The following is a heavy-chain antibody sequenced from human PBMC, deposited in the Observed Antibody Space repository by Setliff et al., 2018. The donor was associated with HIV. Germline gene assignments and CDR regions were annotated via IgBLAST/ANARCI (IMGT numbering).Heavy chain of an antibody. V-gene: IGHV1-69*13. CDR1: GGTFNTYM. CDR3: AQGARPGGLGDLFPRYYSDP. J-gene: IGHJ5*02. D-gene: IGHD3-10*01. CDR2: IIPRFAST. Sequence: SVKVSCKSSGGTFNTYMIAWLRLAPGQGLEWMGGIIPRFASTTYSQMFHDRVTITADESSDSVYMELNSLKSEDTAVYYCAQGARPGGLGDLFPRYYSDPWGPGTLVTVSS.